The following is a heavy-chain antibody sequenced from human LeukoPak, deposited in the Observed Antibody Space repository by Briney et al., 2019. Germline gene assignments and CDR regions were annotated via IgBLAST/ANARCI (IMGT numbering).Heavy chain of an antibody. D-gene: IGHD2-15*01. CDR3: AIVVVVVAADNWFDP. CDR2: IIPIFGTA. J-gene: IGHJ5*02. V-gene: IGHV1-69*13. CDR1: GGTFSSYA. Sequence: SVKVSCKASGGTFSSYAISWVRQAPGQGLEWMGGIIPIFGTANYAQKFQGRVTITADESTSTAYMELSSLRSEDTAVYYCAIVVVVVAADNWFDPWGQGTMVTASS.